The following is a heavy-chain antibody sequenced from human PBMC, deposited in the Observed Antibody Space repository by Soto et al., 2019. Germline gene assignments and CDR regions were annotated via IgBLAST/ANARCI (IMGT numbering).Heavy chain of an antibody. CDR1: GFTFRSYN. CDR3: ARGGTIAVTTVGDY. Sequence: DVQLVESGGGLVQPGGPLRLSCAASGFTFRSYNMNWVRQAPGKGLDWLSYVSSSSSTIYYADPVKGRFNIPRDNDKNSPSLPMNSLRDDDTAMYYCARGGTIAVTTVGDYWGQGTLVTVSS. CDR2: VSSSSSTI. D-gene: IGHD4-17*01. J-gene: IGHJ4*01. V-gene: IGHV3-48*02.